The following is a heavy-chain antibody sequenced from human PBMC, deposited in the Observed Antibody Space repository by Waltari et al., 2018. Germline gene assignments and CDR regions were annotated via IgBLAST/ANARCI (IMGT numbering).Heavy chain of an antibody. V-gene: IGHV1-3*01. CDR1: GYTFTSYA. CDR3: ARERITMVRGVIYDAFDI. CDR2: INAGNGNT. D-gene: IGHD3-10*01. J-gene: IGHJ3*02. Sequence: QVQLVQSGAEVKKPGASVKVSCKASGYTFTSYAMHWVRQAPGQRLEWMGWINAGNGNTKYSQKFQGRVTITRDTSASTAYMELSSLRSEDTAVYYCARERITMVRGVIYDAFDIWGQGTMVTVSS.